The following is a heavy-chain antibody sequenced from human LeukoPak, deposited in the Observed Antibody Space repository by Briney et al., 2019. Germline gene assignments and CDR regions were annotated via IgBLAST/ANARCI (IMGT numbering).Heavy chain of an antibody. CDR2: ISSSSSTI. V-gene: IGHV3-48*04. D-gene: IGHD6-19*01. J-gene: IGHJ4*02. CDR3: ARVRSGWTFDY. Sequence: GGSLRLSCAASGFTFSSYSMNWVRQAPGKGLEWVSHISSSSSTIYYADSVKGRFTISRDNAKNSLYLQMNSLRAEDTAVYYCARVRSGWTFDYWGQGTLVTVSS. CDR1: GFTFSSYS.